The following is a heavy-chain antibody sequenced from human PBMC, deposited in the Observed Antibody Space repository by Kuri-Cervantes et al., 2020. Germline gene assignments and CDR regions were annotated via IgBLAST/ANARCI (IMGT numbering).Heavy chain of an antibody. Sequence: GGSLRLSCAASGFTFDDYAMHWVRQAPGKGLEWVSGISWNSGSIGYADSVKGRFTISRDNAKNSLYLQMNSLRAEDTALYYCAKGGDPYCTNGVCYRLNYFDYWGQGTLVTVSS. J-gene: IGHJ4*02. D-gene: IGHD2-8*01. CDR1: GFTFDDYA. V-gene: IGHV3-9*01. CDR3: AKGGDPYCTNGVCYRLNYFDY. CDR2: ISWNSGSI.